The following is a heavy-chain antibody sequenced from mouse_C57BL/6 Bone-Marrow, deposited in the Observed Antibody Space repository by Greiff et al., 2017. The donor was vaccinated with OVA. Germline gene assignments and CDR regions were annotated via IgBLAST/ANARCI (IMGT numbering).Heavy chain of an antibody. Sequence: EVKVEESGPGLVKPSQTVFLTCTVTGISITTGNYRWSWIRQFPGNKLEWIGYIYYSGTITYNPSLTSRTTITRDTPKNQFFLEMNSLTAEDTATYYCARDRTVVAGDYAMDYWGQGTSVTVSS. CDR1: GISITTGNYR. D-gene: IGHD1-1*01. CDR3: ARDRTVVAGDYAMDY. V-gene: IGHV3-5*01. CDR2: IYYSGTI. J-gene: IGHJ4*01.